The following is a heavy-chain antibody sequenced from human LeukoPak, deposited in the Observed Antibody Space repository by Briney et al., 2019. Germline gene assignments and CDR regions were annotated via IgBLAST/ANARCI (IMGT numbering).Heavy chain of an antibody. Sequence: ASETLSLTCTVSGGSISSSSYYWGWIRQPPGKGLEWTGSIYYSGSTYYNPSLKSRVTISVDTSKNQFSLKLSSVTAADRAVYYCASDERSGYDIDYWGQGTLVTVSS. J-gene: IGHJ4*02. D-gene: IGHD3-3*01. V-gene: IGHV4-39*01. CDR1: GGSISSSSYY. CDR3: ASDERSGYDIDY. CDR2: IYYSGST.